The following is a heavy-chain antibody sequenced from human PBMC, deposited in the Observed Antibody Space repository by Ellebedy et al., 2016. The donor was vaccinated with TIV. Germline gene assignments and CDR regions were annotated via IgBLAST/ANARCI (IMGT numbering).Heavy chain of an antibody. CDR3: ARLLYYFGSGTYSNEYYFDS. D-gene: IGHD3-10*01. CDR2: IIPIFGTA. J-gene: IGHJ4*02. CDR1: GGTFSSYA. V-gene: IGHV1-69*06. Sequence: ASVKVSCKASGGTFSSYAISWVRQAPGQGLEWMGGIIPIFGTANYAQKFQGRVTITADKSTSTAYMELSSLRSEDTAVYYCARLLYYFGSGTYSNEYYFDSWGQGTLVTVSS.